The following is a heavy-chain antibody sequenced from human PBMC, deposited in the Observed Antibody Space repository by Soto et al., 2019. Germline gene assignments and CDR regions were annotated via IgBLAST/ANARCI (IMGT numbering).Heavy chain of an antibody. CDR3: ARGQAFWTGYYRMPYYFDY. V-gene: IGHV4-61*01. CDR2: LFYSGST. J-gene: IGHJ4*02. D-gene: IGHD3-3*01. CDR1: GGSVSSGSYY. Sequence: TETLSLTCTVSGGSVSSGSYYWSWIRQPPGKGLEYIGYLFYSGSTNYDPSLKSRVTISVDTPKNQFSLKLTSVTAADTAVYYCARGQAFWTGYYRMPYYFDYWGQGTLV.